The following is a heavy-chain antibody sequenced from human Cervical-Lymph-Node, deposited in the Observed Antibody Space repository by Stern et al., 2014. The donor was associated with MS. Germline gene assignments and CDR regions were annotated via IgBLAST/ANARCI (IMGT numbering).Heavy chain of an antibody. V-gene: IGHV1-2*02. CDR2: INPNSGGT. Sequence: HLVESGAEVKKPGASVNVSCKASGYTSSDYYIHWVRHAPGQGLEWMGWINPNSGGTNYAQKFQGKVAMTRATSISTAFMDLSSLRSDDAAVYYCARKHNWIFYYYYGMDVWGQGTTVTVSS. D-gene: IGHD3-3*02. J-gene: IGHJ6*02. CDR1: GYTSSDYY. CDR3: ARKHNWIFYYYYGMDV.